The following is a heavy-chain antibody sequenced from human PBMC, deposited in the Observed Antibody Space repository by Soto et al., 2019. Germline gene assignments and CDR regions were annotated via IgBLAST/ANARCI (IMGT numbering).Heavy chain of an antibody. CDR1: GFSFSNHV. CDR2: ISYDGGNA. J-gene: IGHJ6*02. V-gene: IGHV3-30*03. D-gene: IGHD3-3*01. Sequence: GGSLRLSCAGSGFSFSNHVMHWVRQAPFKVLEWVAVISYDGGNAYYAESVKGRFTVSRDNSKNTMYIEMSSVRGDDTAVYYCERDLTVCGVLNGDSPMDVWGQGTRVTVS. CDR3: ERDLTVCGVLNGDSPMDV.